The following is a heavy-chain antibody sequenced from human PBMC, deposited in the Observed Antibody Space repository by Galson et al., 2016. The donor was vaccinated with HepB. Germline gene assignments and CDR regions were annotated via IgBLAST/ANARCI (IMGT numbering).Heavy chain of an antibody. CDR3: STLSITMIRGLGPFDY. J-gene: IGHJ4*02. CDR2: IKSKSNGGTT. CDR1: GFTSTNAW. V-gene: IGHV3-15*01. Sequence: SLRLSCAASGFTSTNAWMSWVRQAPGKGLEWVGRIKSKSNGGTTDYAASVKGRFTISRDESKNTLYLQMNSLKTEDTAVYYCSTLSITMIRGLGPFDYWGQGTLVTVSS. D-gene: IGHD3-10*01.